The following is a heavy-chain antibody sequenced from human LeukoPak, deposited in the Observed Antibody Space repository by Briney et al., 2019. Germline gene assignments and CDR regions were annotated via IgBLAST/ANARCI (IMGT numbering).Heavy chain of an antibody. D-gene: IGHD2-2*01. J-gene: IGHJ6*03. CDR3: ARGYCSSTSCYDGSYYYYMDV. Sequence: GASVKVSCKAFGGTFSSYAISWVRQAPGQGLEWMGGIIPIFGTANYAQKFQGRVTITADESTSTAYMDLSSLRSEDTAVYYCARGYCSSTSCYDGSYYYYMDVWGKGTTVTVSS. CDR1: GGTFSSYA. CDR2: IIPIFGTA. V-gene: IGHV1-69*01.